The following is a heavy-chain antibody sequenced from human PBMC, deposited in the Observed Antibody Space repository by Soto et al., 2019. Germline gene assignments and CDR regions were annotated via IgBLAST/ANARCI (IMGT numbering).Heavy chain of an antibody. Sequence: QVQLVQSGAEVKKPGASVKVSCKASGYNFMRYGFTWVRQAPGQGLEWMEWINVDNGETKYPQKIQGRVTMTTDTSTSTLYMELRSLTSDDTAVYYCARWISGGYSDWFDPWGHGTLVTVSS. J-gene: IGHJ5*02. V-gene: IGHV1-18*04. CDR3: ARWISGGYSDWFDP. D-gene: IGHD1-26*01. CDR2: INVDNGET. CDR1: GYNFMRYG.